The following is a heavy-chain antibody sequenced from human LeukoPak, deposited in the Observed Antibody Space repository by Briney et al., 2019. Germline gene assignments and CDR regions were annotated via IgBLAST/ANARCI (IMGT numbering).Heavy chain of an antibody. J-gene: IGHJ6*02. D-gene: IGHD5-12*01. V-gene: IGHV3-48*01. CDR3: ARNSGYDLDGMDV. CDR1: GFTFGDTW. Sequence: GGSLRLSCAASGFTFGDTWMNWVRQAPGKGLEWVSYISSSSSTIYYADSVKGRFTISRDNAKNSLYLQMNSLRAEDTAVYYCARNSGYDLDGMDVWGQGTTVTVSS. CDR2: ISSSSSTI.